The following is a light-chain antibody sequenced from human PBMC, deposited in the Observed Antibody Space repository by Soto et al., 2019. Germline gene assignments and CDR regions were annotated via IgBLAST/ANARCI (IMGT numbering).Light chain of an antibody. CDR2: DAS. Sequence: EIVLTQSPATLSLSPGERATLSCRASQSVTSYLAWYQPKPGQAPRLLIYDASNRATGIPARFSGSGSGTEFALTISSLEPEDFAVYYCQQRSNWPLTFGGGTKVEIK. CDR1: QSVTSY. V-gene: IGKV3-11*01. CDR3: QQRSNWPLT. J-gene: IGKJ4*01.